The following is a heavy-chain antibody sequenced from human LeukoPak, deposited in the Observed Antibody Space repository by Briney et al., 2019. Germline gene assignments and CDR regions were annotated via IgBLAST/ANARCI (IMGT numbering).Heavy chain of an antibody. Sequence: GGSLRLSCAVSGFTVSSNFMNWVRQAPGRGLEWVSVIYSGGSTSYADSVKGRFTISRDNSKNTLFLQMNSLRIDDTAVYYCAREGYSSGSRTGIDYRGQGTVVTVSS. D-gene: IGHD5-18*01. CDR1: GFTVSSNF. J-gene: IGHJ4*02. CDR2: IYSGGST. CDR3: AREGYSSGSRTGIDY. V-gene: IGHV3-66*02.